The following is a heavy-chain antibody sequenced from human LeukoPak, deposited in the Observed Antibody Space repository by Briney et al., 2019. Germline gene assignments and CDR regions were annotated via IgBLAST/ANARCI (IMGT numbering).Heavy chain of an antibody. J-gene: IGHJ3*02. Sequence: SETLSLTCTVSGGSITHYYWSWIRQPPGKGLEWIGYIFYSGNTNYNPSLKSRVTILVDTSKNQFSLKLSSVTAADTAVYYCARHERDASLDHALDIWGQGTMVTVSS. CDR3: ARHERDASLDHALDI. D-gene: IGHD5-24*01. V-gene: IGHV4-59*08. CDR2: IFYSGNT. CDR1: GGSITHYY.